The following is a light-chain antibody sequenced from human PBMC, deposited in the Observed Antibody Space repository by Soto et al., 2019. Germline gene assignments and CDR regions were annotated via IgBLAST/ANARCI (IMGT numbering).Light chain of an antibody. CDR1: SSNIGSNS. CDR3: ATWDDSLNAAV. J-gene: IGLJ7*01. Sequence: QSVLTQPPSASGTPGQRVTISCSGSSSNIGSNSVNWYHQVAGTAPKLLIHSDNQRPSGVPDRFSGSKSGTSASLAISGLQSGDEADYYCATWDDSLNAAVFGGGTQLTVL. V-gene: IGLV1-44*01. CDR2: SDN.